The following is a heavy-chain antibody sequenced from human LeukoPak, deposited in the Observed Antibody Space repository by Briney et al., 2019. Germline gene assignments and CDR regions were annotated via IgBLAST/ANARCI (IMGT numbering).Heavy chain of an antibody. V-gene: IGHV3-48*03. CDR3: ARAFYGDLDY. CDR1: GFTFGDYA. D-gene: IGHD4-17*01. J-gene: IGHJ4*02. Sequence: GGSLRLSCTASGFTFGDYAMSWVRQAPGKGLEWVSYISSGGSTVYYADSVKGRFTISRDNAKNSLYLQMSSLRAEDTAVYYCARAFYGDLDYWGQGTLVTVSS. CDR2: ISSGGSTV.